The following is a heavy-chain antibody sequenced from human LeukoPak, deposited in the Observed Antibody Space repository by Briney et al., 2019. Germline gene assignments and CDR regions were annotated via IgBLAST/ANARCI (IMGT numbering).Heavy chain of an antibody. D-gene: IGHD2-15*01. CDR3: ASWAAVYDAFDI. Sequence: SVKVSCKASGGTFSSYAISWVRQAPGQGLEWMGGIIPIFGTANYAQKFQGRVTITADESTSTAYMELSSLRSEDTAVYYCASWAAVYDAFDIWGQGTMVTVSS. CDR2: IIPIFGTA. CDR1: GGTFSSYA. V-gene: IGHV1-69*13. J-gene: IGHJ3*02.